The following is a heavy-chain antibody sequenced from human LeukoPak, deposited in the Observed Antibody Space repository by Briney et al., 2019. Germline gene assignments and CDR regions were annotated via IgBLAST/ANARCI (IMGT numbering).Heavy chain of an antibody. D-gene: IGHD4-17*01. CDR3: ARANGDYNYYYGMDV. CDR2: IYYSGST. Sequence: ASETLSLTCTVSGGSISSYYWSWIRQPPGKGLEWIGYIYYSGSTNYNPSLKSRVTISVDTSKNQFSLKLSSVTAADTAVYYCARANGDYNYYYGMDVWGQGSTVTVSS. CDR1: GGSISSYY. J-gene: IGHJ6*02. V-gene: IGHV4-59*01.